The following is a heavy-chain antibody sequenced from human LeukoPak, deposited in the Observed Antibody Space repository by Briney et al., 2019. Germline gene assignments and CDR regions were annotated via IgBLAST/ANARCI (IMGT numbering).Heavy chain of an antibody. J-gene: IGHJ4*02. Sequence: GGSLRLSCAASGFTFSNYWMHWVRQDPGKGLVWVSYINTDGSKTNYADSVKGRFTISRDNAKNALYLQMNSLRAEDTAVYYCAKDLHYGSADYWGQGTLVTVSS. CDR1: GFTFSNYW. V-gene: IGHV3-74*01. CDR3: AKDLHYGSADY. D-gene: IGHD3-10*01. CDR2: INTDGSKT.